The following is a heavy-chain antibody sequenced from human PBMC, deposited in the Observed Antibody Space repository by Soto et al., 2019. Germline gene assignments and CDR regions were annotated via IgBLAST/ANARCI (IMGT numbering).Heavy chain of an antibody. CDR3: ARDRGTAMAHFDY. CDR2: IWSDGSNK. CDR1: AFPFSSYG. D-gene: IGHD5-18*01. J-gene: IGHJ4*02. V-gene: IGHV3-33*01. Sequence: PGGPLRFSCAASAFPFSSYGMHWVRLAPGKGLEWVAVIWSDGSNKYYADSVKGRFTISRNNSKNTLYLHMNSLRAEDTALYYCARDRGTAMAHFDYWGQGTLVTVSS.